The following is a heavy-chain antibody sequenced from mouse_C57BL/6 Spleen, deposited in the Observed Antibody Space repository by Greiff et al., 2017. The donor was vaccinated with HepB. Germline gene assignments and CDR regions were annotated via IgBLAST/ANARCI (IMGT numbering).Heavy chain of an antibody. CDR2: ISSGSSTI. Sequence: EVKVEESGGGLVKPGGSLKLSCAASGFTFSDYGMHWVRQAPEKGLEWVAYISSGSSTIYYADTVKGRFTISRDNAKNTLFLQMTSLRSEDTAMYYCAKDDYYGSSYWYFDVWGTGTTVTVSS. CDR1: GFTFSDYG. CDR3: AKDDYYGSSYWYFDV. J-gene: IGHJ1*03. V-gene: IGHV5-17*01. D-gene: IGHD1-1*01.